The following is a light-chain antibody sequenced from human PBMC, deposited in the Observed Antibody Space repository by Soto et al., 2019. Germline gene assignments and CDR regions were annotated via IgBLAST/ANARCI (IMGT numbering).Light chain of an antibody. Sequence: EIVLTQSPGTLSLSPGERAALSCRASQSISSTYLAWYQQKPGQAPRLLIYGASSRATGIPDRFSGSGSGKDFTLTISRLEPEDFAVYYCQQFDCSPRTFGQGTKVEIK. CDR3: QQFDCSPRT. CDR2: GAS. V-gene: IGKV3-20*01. CDR1: QSISSTY. J-gene: IGKJ1*01.